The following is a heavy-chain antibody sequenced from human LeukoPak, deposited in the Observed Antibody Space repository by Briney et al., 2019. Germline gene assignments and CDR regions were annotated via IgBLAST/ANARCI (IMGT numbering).Heavy chain of an antibody. CDR1: GYTFTSYG. V-gene: IGHV1-18*01. CDR3: ARDGSGYDYSNYVPIARYYYYGMDV. D-gene: IGHD4-11*01. Sequence: ASVKVSCKAFGYTFTSYGISWVRQAPGQGLEWMGWISAYNGNTNYAQKLQGRVTMTTDTSTSTAYMELRSLRSDDTAVYYCARDGSGYDYSNYVPIARYYYYGMDVWGQGTTVTVSS. CDR2: ISAYNGNT. J-gene: IGHJ6*02.